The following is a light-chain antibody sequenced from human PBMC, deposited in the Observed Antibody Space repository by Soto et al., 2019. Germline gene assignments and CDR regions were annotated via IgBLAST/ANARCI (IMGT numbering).Light chain of an antibody. CDR1: QGISNK. J-gene: IGKJ5*01. CDR2: AAS. V-gene: IGKV1-27*01. Sequence: DMQMTQSPTSLSASVGDRVSITCRASQGISNKVAWYQQKPGKAPNLLIFAASTLQSGVPSRFSGSGSGTDFTLTISSLQPEDVATYYCQKYNSAPTFGQGTRLEI. CDR3: QKYNSAPT.